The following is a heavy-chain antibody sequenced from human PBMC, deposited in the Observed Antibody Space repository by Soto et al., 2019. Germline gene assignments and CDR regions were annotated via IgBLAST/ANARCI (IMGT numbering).Heavy chain of an antibody. J-gene: IGHJ3*02. D-gene: IGHD1-26*01. CDR1: GFTFSYYW. Sequence: EVQLVESGGGLVQPGESLRLSCVASGFTFSYYWMNWVRQGPGKGLVWVSRIHSDGSSTTYADSVKGRFTISRDNAKNTLYLQMNSLRAEDTAVYYCARGDRGAFDIWGQGTVVTVSS. CDR3: ARGDRGAFDI. V-gene: IGHV3-74*01. CDR2: IHSDGSST.